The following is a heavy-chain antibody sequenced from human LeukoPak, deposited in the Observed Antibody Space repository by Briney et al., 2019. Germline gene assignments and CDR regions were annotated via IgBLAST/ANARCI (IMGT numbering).Heavy chain of an antibody. Sequence: GASVKVSCKASGYTFTGYYMHWVRQAPGQGLEWMGRINPNSGGTSYAQKFQGGVTMTRDTSISTAYMELSRLRSDDTAVYYCARIDYDFWSGSPVYWGQGTLVTVSS. CDR1: GYTFTGYY. CDR2: INPNSGGT. CDR3: ARIDYDFWSGSPVY. V-gene: IGHV1-2*06. J-gene: IGHJ4*02. D-gene: IGHD3-3*01.